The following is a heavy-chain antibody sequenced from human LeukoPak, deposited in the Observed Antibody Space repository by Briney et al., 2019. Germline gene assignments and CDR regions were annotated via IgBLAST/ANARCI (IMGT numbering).Heavy chain of an antibody. CDR2: ISAYNGNT. V-gene: IGHV1-18*01. CDR1: GYTFTSYG. J-gene: IGHJ6*02. Sequence: GASVKVSCKASGYTFTSYGISWVRQAPGQGLEWMGWISAYNGNTNYAQKLQGRVTMTTDTSTSTAYMELRSLRSDDTAVYYCARAHKQGGSSWGVGYYYYGMDVWGQGTTVTVSS. D-gene: IGHD6-13*01. CDR3: ARAHKQGGSSWGVGYYYYGMDV.